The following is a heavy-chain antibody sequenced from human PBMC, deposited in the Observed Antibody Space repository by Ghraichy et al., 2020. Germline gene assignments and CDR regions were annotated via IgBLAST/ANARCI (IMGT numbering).Heavy chain of an antibody. CDR1: GGSISSYY. V-gene: IGHV4-59*08. D-gene: IGHD3-16*01. CDR2: IYYSGST. Sequence: SETLSLTCTVSGGSISSYYWSWIRQPPGKGLEWIGYIYYSGSTNYNPSLKSRVTISVDTSKNQFSLKLSSVTAADTAVYYCARLYQLGVWGSPINWGLLWFDPWGQGTLVTVSS. CDR3: ARLYQLGVWGSPINWGLLWFDP. J-gene: IGHJ5*02.